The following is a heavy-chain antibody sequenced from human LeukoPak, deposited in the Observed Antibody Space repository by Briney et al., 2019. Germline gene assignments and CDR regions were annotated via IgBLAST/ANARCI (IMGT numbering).Heavy chain of an antibody. CDR1: GGSISSYY. V-gene: IGHV4-59*01. CDR2: IYYSGST. Sequence: TSETLSLTCTVSGGSISSYYWSWIRQPPGKGLEWIGYIYYSGSTNYNPSLKSRVTISVDTSKNQFSLKLSSVTAADTAVYYCARYSEAYDAFDIWGQGTMVTVSS. J-gene: IGHJ3*02. CDR3: ARYSEAYDAFDI. D-gene: IGHD4-11*01.